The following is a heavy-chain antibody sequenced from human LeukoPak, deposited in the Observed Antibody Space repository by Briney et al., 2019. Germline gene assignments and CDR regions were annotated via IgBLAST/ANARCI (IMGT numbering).Heavy chain of an antibody. V-gene: IGHV3-30*02. Sequence: GGSLRLSCAASGFTFSSYGMHWVRQAPGKGLEWVAFIRYDGSNKYYADSVKGRFTISRDNSKITLYLQMNSLRAEDTAVYYCAKVQDIVVVPAVTYYYGMDVWGQGTTVTVSS. CDR3: AKVQDIVVVPAVTYYYGMDV. CDR1: GFTFSSYG. D-gene: IGHD2-2*01. J-gene: IGHJ6*02. CDR2: IRYDGSNK.